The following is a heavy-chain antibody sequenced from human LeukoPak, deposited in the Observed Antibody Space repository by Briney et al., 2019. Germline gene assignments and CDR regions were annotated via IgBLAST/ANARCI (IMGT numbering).Heavy chain of an antibody. V-gene: IGHV3-66*01. CDR3: ARSRYGTTWSSSWECDF. Sequence: GGSLTLPYLPSGFPVKNNYMSWLRQAPGKGLEWVSVIYSGGSTYYADSVKGRFTISRDNSKNTLYLQMNSLRAEDTAVYYCARSRYGTTWSSSWECDFGGRGTLVTVSS. CDR1: GFPVKNNY. J-gene: IGHJ4*02. D-gene: IGHD6-13*01. CDR2: IYSGGST.